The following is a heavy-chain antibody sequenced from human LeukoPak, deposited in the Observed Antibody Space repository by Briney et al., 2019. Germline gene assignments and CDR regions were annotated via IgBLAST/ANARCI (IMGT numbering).Heavy chain of an antibody. CDR3: AKSVVTTREFDY. CDR1: GFTFDDYA. Sequence: GRSLRLSCAASGFTFDDYAMHWVRQAPGKGLEWVSGITWNSGNIGYADSVKGRFTISRDNAKNSLYLQMNSLRTEDTALYYCAKSVVTTREFDYWGQGTLVTVSS. D-gene: IGHD2-21*02. V-gene: IGHV3-9*01. CDR2: ITWNSGNI. J-gene: IGHJ4*02.